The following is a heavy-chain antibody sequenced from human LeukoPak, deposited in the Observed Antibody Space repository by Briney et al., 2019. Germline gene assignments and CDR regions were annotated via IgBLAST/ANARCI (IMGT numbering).Heavy chain of an antibody. Sequence: PSETLSLTCTVSGGSISSGGYYWSWIRQPPGKGLEWIGYIYHSGSTYYNPSLKSRVTISLDRSKNQFSLRLSSVTAADTAVYYCYYMDVWGKGTTVIVSS. V-gene: IGHV4-30-2*01. CDR2: IYHSGST. CDR1: GGSISSGGYY. CDR3: YYMDV. J-gene: IGHJ6*03.